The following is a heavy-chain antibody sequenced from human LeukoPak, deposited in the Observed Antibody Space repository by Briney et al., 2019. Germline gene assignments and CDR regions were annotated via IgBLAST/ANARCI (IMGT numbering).Heavy chain of an antibody. V-gene: IGHV3-23*01. D-gene: IGHD3-10*01. CDR2: ISGSGGST. J-gene: IGHJ4*02. Sequence: GGSLRLSCAASGFTFSSYGMSWVRQAPGKGLEWVSAISGSGGSTYYADSVKGRFTISRDNSKNTLYMQMNSLRAEDTAVYYCAKDVEYGSGAFLGYWGQGTLVTVSS. CDR3: AKDVEYGSGAFLGY. CDR1: GFTFSSYG.